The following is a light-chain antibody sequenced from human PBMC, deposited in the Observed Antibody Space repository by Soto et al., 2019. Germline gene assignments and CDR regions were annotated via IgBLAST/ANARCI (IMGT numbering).Light chain of an antibody. Sequence: QSALTQPASVSGSPGQSITISCTGTRSDVGGYNYVYWHQQHPGKAPKLMIYDVTNRPSGVSDRFSGSKSGNTASLTISGLKAEDEADYYCSSYTSSSTDVFGAGTKLTVL. V-gene: IGLV2-14*01. CDR2: DVT. CDR3: SSYTSSSTDV. CDR1: RSDVGGYNY. J-gene: IGLJ1*01.